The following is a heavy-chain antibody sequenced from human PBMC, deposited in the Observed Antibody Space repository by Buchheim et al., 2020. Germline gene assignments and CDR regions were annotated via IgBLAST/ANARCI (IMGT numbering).Heavy chain of an antibody. CDR1: GGTFSSYA. CDR3: ARDRVGAKVYYYYGMDV. CDR2: IIPIFGTA. J-gene: IGHJ6*02. V-gene: IGHV1-69*12. D-gene: IGHD1-26*01. Sequence: QVQLVQSGAEVKKPGSSVNVSCKASGGTFSSYAISWVRQAPGQGLEWMGGIIPIFGTANYAQKFQGRVTITADESTSTASMELSSLRSEDTAVDYCARDRVGAKVYYYYGMDVWGQGTT.